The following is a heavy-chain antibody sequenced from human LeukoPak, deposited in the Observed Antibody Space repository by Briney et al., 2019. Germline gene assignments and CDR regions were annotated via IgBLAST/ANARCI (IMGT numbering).Heavy chain of an antibody. Sequence: GGSLRLSCAASGFTFSSYSMNWVRQAPGKGLEWVSSISSSSSYIYYPDSVKGRFTISRDNAKNSLYLQMNSLRAEDTAVYYCAPPVEMATIDWGQGTLVTVSS. CDR1: GFTFSSYS. CDR3: APPVEMATID. J-gene: IGHJ4*02. CDR2: ISSSSSYI. V-gene: IGHV3-21*01. D-gene: IGHD5-24*01.